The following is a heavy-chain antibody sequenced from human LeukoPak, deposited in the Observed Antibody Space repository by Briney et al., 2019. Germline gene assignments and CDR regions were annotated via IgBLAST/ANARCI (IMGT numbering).Heavy chain of an antibody. D-gene: IGHD3-22*01. J-gene: IGHJ5*02. CDR2: IYSGGST. CDR3: ARLYYDSRGYYCLVP. CDR1: GFTVSSNY. V-gene: IGHV3-53*01. Sequence: GGSLRLSCAASGFTVSSNYMSWVRQAPGKGLEWVSVIYSGGSTYYADSVKGRFTISRDNSKNTLYLQMNSLRAEDTAVYYCARLYYDSRGYYCLVPWGQGTLVTVSS.